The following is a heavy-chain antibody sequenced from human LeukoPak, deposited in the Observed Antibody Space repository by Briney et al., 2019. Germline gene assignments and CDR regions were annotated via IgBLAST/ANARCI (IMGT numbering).Heavy chain of an antibody. CDR3: ATDSQSSVYYF. Sequence: SETLSLTCGVHGASFSLYHWSWIRQSPGKGLEWLGEVNRWGRTNYNPSLDSRVTISVDTSKNQFSLNLRSLTAADTAVYYCATDSQSSVYYFWSQGALVTVSS. V-gene: IGHV4-34*01. CDR1: GASFSLYH. D-gene: IGHD6-25*01. J-gene: IGHJ4*02. CDR2: VNRWGRT.